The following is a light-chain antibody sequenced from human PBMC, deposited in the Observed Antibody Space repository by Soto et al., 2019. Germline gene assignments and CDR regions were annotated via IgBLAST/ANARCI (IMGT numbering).Light chain of an antibody. J-gene: IGKJ1*01. V-gene: IGKV3D-15*01. CDR3: QQYNKWPPWT. CDR1: QSVDTF. Sequence: IVLTQSPGTLSLSPGERATLSCRASQSVDTFLVWYQQKPGQAPRLLIFGASSRATGIPDRFRGSGSGTDFTLTISGLEPEDFAIYYCQQYNKWPPWTFGQGTKVDI. CDR2: GAS.